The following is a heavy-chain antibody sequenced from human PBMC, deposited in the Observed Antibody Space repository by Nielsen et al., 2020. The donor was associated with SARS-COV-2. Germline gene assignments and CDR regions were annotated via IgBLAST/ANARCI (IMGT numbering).Heavy chain of an antibody. J-gene: IGHJ4*02. CDR2: ISSSSSYI. D-gene: IGHD6-19*01. CDR3: ARDLDSSSGPTLYFDY. Sequence: WIRQPPGKGLEWVSSISSSSSYIYYADSVKGRFTISRDNAKNSLYLQMNSLRAEDTAVYYCARDLDSSSGPTLYFDYWGQGTLVTVSS. V-gene: IGHV3-21*01.